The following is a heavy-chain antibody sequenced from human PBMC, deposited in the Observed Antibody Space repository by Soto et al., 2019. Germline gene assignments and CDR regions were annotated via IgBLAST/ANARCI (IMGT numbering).Heavy chain of an antibody. D-gene: IGHD3-22*01. Sequence: PWASVEVSCKASGYTFTSYYLQWVRQAPGQGLEWMGAINPSGGGTKYAQKFQGRVTMTKDASTSTVYMDLTSLRSEDTAVYFCARINLSYDSSGYVDLWGQGTLVTVSS. CDR3: ARINLSYDSSGYVDL. J-gene: IGHJ5*02. CDR2: INPSGGGT. V-gene: IGHV1-46*01. CDR1: GYTFTSYY.